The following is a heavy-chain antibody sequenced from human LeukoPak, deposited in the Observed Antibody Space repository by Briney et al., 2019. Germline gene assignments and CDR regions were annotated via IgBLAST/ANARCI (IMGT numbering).Heavy chain of an antibody. CDR3: ARGRRAAAGLYYYDMDV. CDR1: GFTFSSYS. V-gene: IGHV3-21*01. CDR2: ISSSSSYI. D-gene: IGHD6-13*01. J-gene: IGHJ6*04. Sequence: PGGSLRLSCAASGFTFSSYSMNWVRQAPGKGLEWVSSISSSSSYIYYADSVKGRFTISRDNAKNSLYLQMNSLRAEDTAVYYCARGRRAAAGLYYYDMDVWGKETTVTVSS.